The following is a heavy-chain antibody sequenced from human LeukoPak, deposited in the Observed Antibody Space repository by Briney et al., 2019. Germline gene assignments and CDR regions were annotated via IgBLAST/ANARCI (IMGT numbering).Heavy chain of an antibody. Sequence: PGGSLRLSCSASGFPFNTYAIHWVRQAPGKGLEWVSAISGSGGSTYYADSVKGRFTISRDNSKNTLYLQMNSLRAEDTAVYYCAKDHSSGWYYFDYWGQGTLVTVSS. CDR1: GFPFNTYA. J-gene: IGHJ4*02. V-gene: IGHV3-23*01. D-gene: IGHD6-19*01. CDR3: AKDHSSGWYYFDY. CDR2: ISGSGGST.